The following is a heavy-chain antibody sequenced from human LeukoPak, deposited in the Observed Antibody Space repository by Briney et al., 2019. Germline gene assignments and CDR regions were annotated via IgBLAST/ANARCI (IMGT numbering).Heavy chain of an antibody. V-gene: IGHV4-30-2*01. D-gene: IGHD5-12*01. CDR2: IYFSEST. J-gene: IGHJ4*02. Sequence: SETLSLTCGVSGGSISGPGYAWSWIRQPPGKGLEWIGYIYFSESTYYSPSLKSRVSISLDRFKNQFSLKLTSVAAADTAVYFCARNHLATGVFDYWGQGALVTVSS. CDR3: ARNHLATGVFDY. CDR1: GGSISGPGYA.